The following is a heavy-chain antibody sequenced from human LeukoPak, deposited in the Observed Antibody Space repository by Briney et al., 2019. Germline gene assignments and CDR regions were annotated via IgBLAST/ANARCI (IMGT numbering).Heavy chain of an antibody. J-gene: IGHJ4*02. CDR2: ISSGGRTR. V-gene: IGHV3-48*03. CDR3: ARVNCGGDCYSKTAFDY. CDR1: GFTFSGYE. D-gene: IGHD2-21*02. Sequence: PGGSLRLSCAGSGFTFSGYEMSWVRQAPGKGLEWVSHISSGGRTRQYADSVKGRFTISKDNAKNSLFLQMNSLRAEDTAVYYCARVNCGGDCYSKTAFDYWGQGTLVTVPS.